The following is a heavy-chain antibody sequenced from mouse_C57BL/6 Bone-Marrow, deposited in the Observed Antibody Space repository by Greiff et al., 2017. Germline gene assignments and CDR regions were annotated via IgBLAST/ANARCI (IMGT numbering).Heavy chain of an antibody. CDR3: ARHDGYFWYFDV. D-gene: IGHD2-3*01. CDR1: GFTFSSYA. CDR2: ISSGGSYT. Sequence: EVKLVESGGGLVKPGGSLKLSCAASGFTFSSYAMSWVRQTPDKRLEWVATISSGGSYTYYPDSVKGRFTISRDNAKNTLYLQMSSLKSEDTAMYYCARHDGYFWYFDVWGTGTTVTVSS. J-gene: IGHJ1*03. V-gene: IGHV5-6*03.